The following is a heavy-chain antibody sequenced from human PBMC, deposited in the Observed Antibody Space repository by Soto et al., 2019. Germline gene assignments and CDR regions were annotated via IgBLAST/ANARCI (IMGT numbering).Heavy chain of an antibody. CDR1: GYTFTSYA. CDR3: AKNYMGHPPYYYGMDV. J-gene: IGHJ6*02. V-gene: IGHV1-3*01. Sequence: GASVKVSCKASGYTFTSYAMHWVRQAPGQRPEWMGWINAGNGNTKYSQKFQGRVTITRDTSASTAYMELSSLRSEDTAVYYCAKNYMGHPPYYYGMDVWGQGTTVTVSS. CDR2: INAGNGNT. D-gene: IGHD1-7*01.